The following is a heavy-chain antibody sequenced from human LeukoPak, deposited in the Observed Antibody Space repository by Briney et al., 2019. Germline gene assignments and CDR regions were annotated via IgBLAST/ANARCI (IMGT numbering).Heavy chain of an antibody. CDR3: AKDRNAIFGDV. CDR2: VSGSGSST. Sequence: PGASLRLSCAASGFTFSTYAMSWVRQAPGKGLEWVSTVSGSGSSTYYADSVKGRVTISRDNSKNTLYLQMHSLRAEDTAIYYCAKDRNAIFGDVWGQGTTVTVSS. V-gene: IGHV3-23*01. CDR1: GFTFSTYA. J-gene: IGHJ6*02. D-gene: IGHD3-3*01.